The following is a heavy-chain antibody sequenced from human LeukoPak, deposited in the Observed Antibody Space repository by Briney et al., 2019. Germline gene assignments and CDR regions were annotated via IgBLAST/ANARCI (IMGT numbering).Heavy chain of an antibody. CDR1: GGSISSSSYY. D-gene: IGHD2-2*01. Sequence: SETLSLTCTVSGGSISSSSYYWGWIRQPPGKGLEWIGSIYYSGSTYYNPSLKSRVTISVDTSKNQFSLKLSSVTAADTAVYYCTRHDGAAILNYFDYWSQGTLVTVSS. J-gene: IGHJ4*02. CDR2: IYYSGST. CDR3: TRHDGAAILNYFDY. V-gene: IGHV4-39*01.